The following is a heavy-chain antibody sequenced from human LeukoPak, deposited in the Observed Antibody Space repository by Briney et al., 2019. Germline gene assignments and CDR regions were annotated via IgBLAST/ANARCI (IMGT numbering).Heavy chain of an antibody. V-gene: IGHV7-4-1*02. CDR1: GYTFTSYG. CDR3: ARGDWYCSGGSCYLEDRFDP. CDR2: INTNTGNP. Sequence: GASVKVSCKASGYTFTSYGISWVRQAPGQGLEWMGWINTNTGNPTYAQGFTGRFVFSLDTSVSTAYLQISSLKAEDTAVYYCARGDWYCSGGSCYLEDRFDPWGQGTLVTVSS. D-gene: IGHD2-15*01. J-gene: IGHJ5*02.